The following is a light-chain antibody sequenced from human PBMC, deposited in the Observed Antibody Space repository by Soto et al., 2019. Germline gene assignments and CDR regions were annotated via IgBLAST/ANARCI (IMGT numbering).Light chain of an antibody. CDR1: QSVSTY. Sequence: EIVLTQSPATLSLSPGERATLSCRASQSVSTYLAWYQQKPGQAPRLLIYGASTRATGIPARFSGSGSGTDLTLTISSLEPEDFAVYYCQQRSDWRYTFGQGTKLEI. CDR3: QQRSDWRYT. J-gene: IGKJ2*01. V-gene: IGKV3-11*01. CDR2: GAS.